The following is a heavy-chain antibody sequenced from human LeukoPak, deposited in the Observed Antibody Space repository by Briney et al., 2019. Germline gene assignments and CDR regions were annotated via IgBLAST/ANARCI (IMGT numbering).Heavy chain of an antibody. J-gene: IGHJ4*02. D-gene: IGHD6-19*01. V-gene: IGHV3-21*01. CDR1: GFTFSSYS. Sequence: PGGSLRLSCAASGFTFSSYSMNWVRQAPGKGLEWVSSISSSSSYIYYADSVKGRFTISRDNPKNSLYLQMNSLRAEDTAVYYCARDKHSSGLIDYWGQGTLVTVSS. CDR2: ISSSSSYI. CDR3: ARDKHSSGLIDY.